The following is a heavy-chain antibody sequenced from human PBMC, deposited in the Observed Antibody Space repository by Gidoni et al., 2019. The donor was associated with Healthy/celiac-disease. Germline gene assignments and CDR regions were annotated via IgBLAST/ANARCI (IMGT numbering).Heavy chain of an antibody. CDR3: ARDKRGYSYGS. CDR2: IYYSGST. Sequence: QVQLQESGPGLVKPSRTLSLTCTFSGGSLSSGDYYWSWIRQPPGKGLEWIGYIYYSGSTYYKPSLKSRVIISVETSKNQFSLKLSSVTGGDKAVYYGARDKRGYSYGSWGQGTLVTVSS. J-gene: IGHJ5*02. V-gene: IGHV4-30-4*08. D-gene: IGHD5-18*01. CDR1: GGSLSSGDYY.